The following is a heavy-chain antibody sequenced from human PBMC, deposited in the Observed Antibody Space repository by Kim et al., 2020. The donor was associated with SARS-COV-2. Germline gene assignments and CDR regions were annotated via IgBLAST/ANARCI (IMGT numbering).Heavy chain of an antibody. D-gene: IGHD6-6*01. V-gene: IGHV4-59*01. CDR3: AREYGSSSTDDAFDI. J-gene: IGHJ3*02. Sequence: PSRHGRVPISVDTSKNQFSLKLSSVTAADTAVYYCAREYGSSSTDDAFDIWGQGTMVTVSS.